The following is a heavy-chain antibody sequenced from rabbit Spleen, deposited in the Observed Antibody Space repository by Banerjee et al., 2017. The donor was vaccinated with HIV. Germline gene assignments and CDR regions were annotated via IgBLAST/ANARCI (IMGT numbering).Heavy chain of an antibody. CDR1: GFSFSSGYD. D-gene: IGHD7-1*01. CDR3: ARDTGTSFSSYGMDL. CDR2: IYTGDDGT. Sequence: QSLEESGGDLVKPGASLTLTCKASGFSFSSGYDMCWVRQAPGKELEWIACIYTGDDGTFYASWAKGRFTISKTSSTTVTLQATSLKAADTATYFCARDTGTSFSSYGMDLWGQGTLVTVS. J-gene: IGHJ6*01. V-gene: IGHV1S40*01.